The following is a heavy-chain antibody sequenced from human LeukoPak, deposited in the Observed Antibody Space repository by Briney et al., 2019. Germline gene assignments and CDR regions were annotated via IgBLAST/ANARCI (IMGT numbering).Heavy chain of an antibody. J-gene: IGHJ5*01. Sequence: GGSLRLSCAASGFTFSSYGMPWVRQAPGKGLEWVAVISYDGGIKYYADSVKGRFTISRDNSENTLYLQMNSLRAEDTAVYYCAKSTQITVFGVPPPDSWGQGTLVTVSS. CDR3: AKSTQITVFGVPPPDS. D-gene: IGHD3-3*01. CDR1: GFTFSSYG. V-gene: IGHV3-30*18. CDR2: ISYDGGIK.